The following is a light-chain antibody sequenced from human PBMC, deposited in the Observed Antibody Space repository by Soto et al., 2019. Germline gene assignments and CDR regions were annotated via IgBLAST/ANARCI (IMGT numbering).Light chain of an antibody. CDR1: QSVSSSH. CDR3: QRYGG. CDR2: SES. V-gene: IGKV3-20*01. J-gene: IGKJ1*01. Sequence: EIVLTQSPGTRSLSPGERATLSCRASQSVSSSHLAWSQQKPGQAPRLLIYSESSRGTSIPDRFSGSGSGTDFTLTISRLEPEDFAEYYCQRYGGFGQGTKVDIK.